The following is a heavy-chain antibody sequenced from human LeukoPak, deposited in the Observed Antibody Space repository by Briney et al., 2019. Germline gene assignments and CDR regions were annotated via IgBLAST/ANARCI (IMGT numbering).Heavy chain of an antibody. CDR3: ATDSSSIRFDY. CDR2: INSDGSSI. V-gene: IGHV3-74*01. D-gene: IGHD6-13*01. J-gene: IGHJ4*02. Sequence: GGSLRLSCAASGFTFSSYWMHWVRQAPGKGLVWVSRINSDGSSINYADSVKGRFTVSRDNSKNTLYLQMNSLRAEDTAVYYCATDSSSIRFDYWGQGTLVTVSS. CDR1: GFTFSSYW.